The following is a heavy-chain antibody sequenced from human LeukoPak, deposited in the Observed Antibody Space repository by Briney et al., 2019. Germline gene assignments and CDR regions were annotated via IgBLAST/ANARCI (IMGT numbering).Heavy chain of an antibody. D-gene: IGHD5-24*01. J-gene: IGHJ4*02. CDR3: ASGYLRWLQELSPFDY. CDR1: GGTFSSYA. CDR2: IIPIFGTT. Sequence: SVKVSCKTSGGTFSSYAISWVRQAPGQGLEWMGGIIPIFGTTNHAQKFQGRVTITADKSTSTAYMELSSLRSEDTAVYYCASGYLRWLQELSPFDYWGQGTLVTVSS. V-gene: IGHV1-69*06.